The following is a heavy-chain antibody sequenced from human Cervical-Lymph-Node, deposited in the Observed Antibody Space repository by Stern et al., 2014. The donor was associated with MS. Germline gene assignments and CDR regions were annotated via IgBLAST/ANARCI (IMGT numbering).Heavy chain of an antibody. D-gene: IGHD5-12*01. CDR1: GDSINSDNW. CDR3: ARASLSGYDWFDP. CDR2: IHHSGTT. J-gene: IGHJ5*02. Sequence: QVQLQESGPGLVKPSGTLYLTCTVSGDSINSDNWWSWGRQPPEKGVAWIGEIHHSGTTHYTQSIESRLIISIDKSKNQFSLNLHSVPAADTAVYYCARASLSGYDWFDPWGQGTLVTVSS. V-gene: IGHV4-4*02.